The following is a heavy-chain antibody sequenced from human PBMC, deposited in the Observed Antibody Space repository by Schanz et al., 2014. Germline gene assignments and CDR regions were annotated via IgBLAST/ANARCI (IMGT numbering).Heavy chain of an antibody. CDR1: GGTFSSFA. CDR2: INTNTGNP. V-gene: IGHV7-4-1*02. CDR3: ARGEANWGQY. Sequence: QVQLVQSGAEVKKPGSSVKVSCKASGGTFSSFAIFWVRQAPGQGLEWMGWINTNTGNPTYAQGFTGRFVFSLDTSVSTAYLQISFLKADDTAVFFCARGEANWGQYWGQGTLVTVSS. J-gene: IGHJ4*02. D-gene: IGHD7-27*01.